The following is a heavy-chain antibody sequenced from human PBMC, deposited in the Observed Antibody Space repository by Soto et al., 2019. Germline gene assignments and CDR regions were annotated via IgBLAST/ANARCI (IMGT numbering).Heavy chain of an antibody. CDR3: AKELVTFGGANEPGHYYFDY. CDR1: GFTFSSYA. J-gene: IGHJ4*02. V-gene: IGHV3-23*01. D-gene: IGHD3-16*01. CDR2: ISGSGGST. Sequence: EVQLLESGGGLVQPGGSLRLSCAASGFTFSSYAMSWVRQAPGKGLEWVSAISGSGGSTYYADSVKGRFTISRDNSKNTLYLQMNSLRAEDTAVYYCAKELVTFGGANEPGHYYFDYWGQGTLVTVSS.